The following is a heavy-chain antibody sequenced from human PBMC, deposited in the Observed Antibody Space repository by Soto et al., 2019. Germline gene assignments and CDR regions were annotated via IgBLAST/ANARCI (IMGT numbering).Heavy chain of an antibody. J-gene: IGHJ6*02. CDR2: IYYSGNT. V-gene: IGHV4-59*01. CDR3: ARASYGSGNYYAPYYFYAMDV. D-gene: IGHD3-10*01. Sequence: PSETVSLTCDVSGASISSYYWSWIRQPPGKGLEWIGYIYYSGNTNYNPSLKSRVTMSVDTSKNQFSLNLTSVTAADTAVYFCARASYGSGNYYAPYYFYAMDVWGHGTTVTVSS. CDR1: GASISSYY.